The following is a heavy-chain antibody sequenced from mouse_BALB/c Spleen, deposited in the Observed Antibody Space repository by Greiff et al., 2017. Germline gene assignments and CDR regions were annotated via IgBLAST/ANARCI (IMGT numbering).Heavy chain of an antibody. CDR1: GFTFSSFG. Sequence: EVKLVESGGGLVQPGGSRKLSCAASGFTFSSFGMHWVRQAPEKGLECVAYISSGSSTIYYADTVKGRFTISRDNPKNTLFLQMTSLRSEDTAMYYCARGSTTVVAPYYYAMDYWGQGTSVTVSS. D-gene: IGHD1-1*01. J-gene: IGHJ4*01. CDR3: ARGSTTVVAPYYYAMDY. V-gene: IGHV5-17*02. CDR2: ISSGSSTI.